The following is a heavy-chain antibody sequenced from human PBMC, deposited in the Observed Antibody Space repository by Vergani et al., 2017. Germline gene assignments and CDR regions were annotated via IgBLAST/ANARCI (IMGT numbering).Heavy chain of an antibody. V-gene: IGHV3-66*02. CDR3: ARGNYYGSGTYVDP. D-gene: IGHD3-10*01. J-gene: IGHJ5*02. Sequence: ELQLVESGGGLVQPGGSLRLSCAASGSTVSGNYMTWVRQAPGKGLEWVSHIYSGDETYYADSVKGRVTISRDNSQNTLPLQINNLRVADTAVYYCARGNYYGSGTYVDPWGQGSVVTVSS. CDR2: IYSGDET. CDR1: GSTVSGNY.